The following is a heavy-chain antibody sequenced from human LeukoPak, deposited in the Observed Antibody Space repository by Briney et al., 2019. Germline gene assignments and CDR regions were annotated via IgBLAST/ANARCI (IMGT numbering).Heavy chain of an antibody. J-gene: IGHJ4*02. Sequence: GRSLRLSCAASGFTFSSYGMHWVRQAPGKGLEWVAVIWYDGSNKYYADSVKGRFTISRDNSKNTLYLQMNSLRAEDTAVYYCARGWLNKYYFDYWGQGTLVTVSS. CDR3: ARGWLNKYYFDY. CDR1: GFTFSSYG. CDR2: IWYDGSNK. D-gene: IGHD5-12*01. V-gene: IGHV3-33*01.